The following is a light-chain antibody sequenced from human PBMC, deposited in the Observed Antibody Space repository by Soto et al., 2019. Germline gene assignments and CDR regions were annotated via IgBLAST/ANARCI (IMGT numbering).Light chain of an antibody. J-gene: IGKJ1*01. CDR3: QQYNNCPRT. CDR1: QSVSSN. V-gene: IGKV3-15*01. Sequence: EIVMTHSPATLSVSPGERATLSCRASQSVSSNLAWYQQKPGQAPRLLIYGASTRATGIPARFGGSGSGTEFTLTITTLPSEDLAVYYCQQYNNCPRTFGQGTKVEIE. CDR2: GAS.